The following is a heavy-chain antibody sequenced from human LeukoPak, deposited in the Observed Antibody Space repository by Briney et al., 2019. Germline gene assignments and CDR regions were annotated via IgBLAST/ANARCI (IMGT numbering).Heavy chain of an antibody. V-gene: IGHV1-69*13. CDR1: GGTFSSYA. D-gene: IGHD6-13*01. J-gene: IGHJ3*02. Sequence: SVKVSCKASGGTFSSYAISWVRQAPGQGLEWMGGIIPIFGTANYAQKFQGRVTITADESTSTAYMELSSLRSEGTTVYYCASLAGTNGDDAFDIWGQGTMVTVSS. CDR2: IIPIFGTA. CDR3: ASLAGTNGDDAFDI.